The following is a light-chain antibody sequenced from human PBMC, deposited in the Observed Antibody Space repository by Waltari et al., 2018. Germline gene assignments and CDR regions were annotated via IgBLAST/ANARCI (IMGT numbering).Light chain of an antibody. V-gene: IGLV2-8*01. J-gene: IGLJ2*01. CDR1: SSDVGGYNY. CDR3: TSYASSNSVV. CDR2: EVS. Sequence: QSALTQPPSASGSPGQSVTISCTGTSSDVGGYNYVSWYPQHPGKAPKPMIYEVSKRPSGVPDRFSGSKSGNTASLTVSGLQAEDEADYYCTSYASSNSVVFGGGTKLTVL.